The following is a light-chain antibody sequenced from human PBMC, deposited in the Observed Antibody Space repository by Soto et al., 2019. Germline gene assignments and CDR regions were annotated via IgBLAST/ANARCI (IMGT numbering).Light chain of an antibody. Sequence: QSVLTQPPSASGTPGQRVTISCSGSSSNIGSKPVNWYQQLPGTTPTLLIYSNNQRPSWVPDRCSGSNSGTSASLAISGVQSEDEADYYCAAWDVSLNGVVFGGGTKLTVL. CDR1: SSNIGSKP. CDR2: SNN. V-gene: IGLV1-44*01. J-gene: IGLJ2*01. CDR3: AAWDVSLNGVV.